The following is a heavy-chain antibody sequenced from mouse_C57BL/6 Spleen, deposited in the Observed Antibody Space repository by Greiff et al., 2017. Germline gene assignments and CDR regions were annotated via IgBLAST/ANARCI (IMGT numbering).Heavy chain of an antibody. Sequence: EVQGVESGGDLVKPGGSLKLSCAASGFTFSSYGMSWVRQTPDKRLEWVATISSGGSYTYYPDSVKGRFTISRDNAKNTLYLQMSSLKSEDTAMYYCARRDSSGPAYFDYWGQGTTLSVSA. CDR1: GFTFSSYG. V-gene: IGHV5-6*01. CDR3: ARRDSSGPAYFDY. D-gene: IGHD3-2*02. J-gene: IGHJ2*01. CDR2: ISSGGSYT.